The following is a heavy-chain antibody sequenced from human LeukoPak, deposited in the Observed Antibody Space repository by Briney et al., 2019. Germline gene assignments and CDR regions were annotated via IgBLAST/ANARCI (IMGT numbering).Heavy chain of an antibody. CDR3: VREMYYDFWSGLGYNWFDP. CDR2: INPSGGST. V-gene: IGHV1-46*01. J-gene: IGHJ5*02. D-gene: IGHD3-3*01. CDR1: GYTFTSYY. Sequence: ASVKVSCKASGYTFTSYYMHWVRQAPGQGLEWMGIINPSGGSTSYAQKFQGRVTMTRDTSTSTVYMELSSLRSEDTAVYYCVREMYYDFWSGLGYNWFDPWGQGTLVTVSS.